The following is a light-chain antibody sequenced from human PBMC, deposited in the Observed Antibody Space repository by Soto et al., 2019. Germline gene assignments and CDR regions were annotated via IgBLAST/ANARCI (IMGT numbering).Light chain of an antibody. V-gene: IGKV3D-15*01. CDR2: GAS. J-gene: IGKJ5*01. CDR3: QQYNKWPLIT. Sequence: ELVMTHSPPKICLSXGEAATVAXXXSQSISIGLAWYRQKPGQAPRLLIYGASTRATGTPARFSGSGSGTEFTLTISSLQSEDFALYYCQQYNKWPLITFGQGTRLEIK. CDR1: QSISIG.